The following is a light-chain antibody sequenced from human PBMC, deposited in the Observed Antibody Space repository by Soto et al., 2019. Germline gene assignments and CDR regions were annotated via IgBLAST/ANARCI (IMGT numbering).Light chain of an antibody. Sequence: IQLTQSPSSLSASVGDRVTITCRASQGISSYLAWYQQKPGKAPKLLIYAASTLQSGVPSRFSGSGSGTDFTLTISSLLPEDFATYYCQQLNSYPLPFGGGPKVDIK. CDR3: QQLNSYPLP. CDR2: AAS. V-gene: IGKV1-9*01. J-gene: IGKJ4*01. CDR1: QGISSY.